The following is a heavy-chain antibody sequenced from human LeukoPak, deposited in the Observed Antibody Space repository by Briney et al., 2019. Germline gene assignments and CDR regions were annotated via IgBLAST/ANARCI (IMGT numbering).Heavy chain of an antibody. D-gene: IGHD2-8*01. CDR3: ARHVYDAFDI. CDR2: IYYSGST. J-gene: IGHJ3*02. Sequence: SETLSLTCTVSGGSISSYYWSWIRQPTGKGLEWIGYIYYSGSTNYNPSLKSRVTISVDTSKNQFSLKLSSVTAADTAVYYCARHVYDAFDIWGQGTMVTVSS. V-gene: IGHV4-59*08. CDR1: GGSISSYY.